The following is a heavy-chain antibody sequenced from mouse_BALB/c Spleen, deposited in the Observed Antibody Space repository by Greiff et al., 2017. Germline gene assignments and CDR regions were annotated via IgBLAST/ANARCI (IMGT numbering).Heavy chain of an antibody. J-gene: IGHJ3*01. CDR1: GFTFSDFY. CDR3: ARDASGAPYYCGSSPAWFAY. V-gene: IGHV7-1*02. CDR2: SRNKANDYTT. D-gene: IGHD1-1*01. Sequence: EVQRVESGGGLVQPGGSLRLSCATSGFTFSDFYMEWVRQPPGKRLEWIAASRNKANDYTTEYSASVKGRFIVSRDTSQSILYLQMNALRAEDTASYHCARDASGAPYYCGSSPAWFAYWGQGTLVTVSA.